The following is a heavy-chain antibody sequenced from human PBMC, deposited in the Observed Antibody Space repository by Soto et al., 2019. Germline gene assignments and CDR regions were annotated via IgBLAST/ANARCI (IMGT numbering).Heavy chain of an antibody. Sequence: QVQLVQSGAEVKKPGASVKVSCKASGYTFTGYYMHWVRQAPGQGLEWMGWINPNSGGTNYAQKFQGGATRPRDTSISTAYMELSRLRSDDTAVYYCARTNYDFWSGSNGGAFDIWGKGTMVTVPS. CDR2: INPNSGGT. CDR3: ARTNYDFWSGSNGGAFDI. CDR1: GYTFTGYY. D-gene: IGHD3-3*01. J-gene: IGHJ3*02. V-gene: IGHV1-2*02.